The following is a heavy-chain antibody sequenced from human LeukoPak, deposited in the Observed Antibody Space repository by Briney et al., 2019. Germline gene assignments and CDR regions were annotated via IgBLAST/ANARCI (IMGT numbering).Heavy chain of an antibody. CDR2: IIPIFGTA. CDR3: ARDLPGDGYNYWYFDL. V-gene: IGHV1-69*13. Sequence: ASVKVSCKSSGGTFSSYAIIWVRQAPGQGLEWMGGIIPIFGTANYAQKFQGRVTITADESTSTAYMELSSLRSEDTAVYYCARDLPGDGYNYWYFDLWGRGTLVTVSS. D-gene: IGHD5-24*01. J-gene: IGHJ2*01. CDR1: GGTFSSYA.